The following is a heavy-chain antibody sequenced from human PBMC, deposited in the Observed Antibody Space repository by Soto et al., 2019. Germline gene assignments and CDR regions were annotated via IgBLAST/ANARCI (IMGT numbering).Heavy chain of an antibody. CDR2: ITCSSIYI. J-gene: IGHJ4*02. CDR3: ARGYSGYDFDY. V-gene: IGHV3-21*01. D-gene: IGHD5-12*01. CDR1: GFPFGSYG. Sequence: PGESLRLPCAASGFPFGSYGMNWVRQAPGKGLEWVSSITCSSIYIYYADSVKGRFTISRDNSKNTLYLQMNSLRAEDTAVYYCARGYSGYDFDYWGQGTLVTVSS.